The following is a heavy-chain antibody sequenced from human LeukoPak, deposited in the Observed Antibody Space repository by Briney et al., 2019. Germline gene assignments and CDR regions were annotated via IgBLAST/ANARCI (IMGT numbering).Heavy chain of an antibody. J-gene: IGHJ4*02. V-gene: IGHV1-69*04. CDR1: AGTFSSYA. CDR3: ARDANYYDSSGYPIYFDY. D-gene: IGHD3-22*01. Sequence: SVKVSCKASAGTFSSYAISWVRQAPGQGLEWMGRIIPIFGIANYAQEFQGRVTITADKSTSTAYMELSSLRSEDTAVYYCARDANYYDSSGYPIYFDYWGQGTLVTVSS. CDR2: IIPIFGIA.